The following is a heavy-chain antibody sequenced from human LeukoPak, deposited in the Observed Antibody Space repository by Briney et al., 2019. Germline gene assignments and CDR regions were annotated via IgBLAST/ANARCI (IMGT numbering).Heavy chain of an antibody. CDR3: ARGARILVGATPGYFEY. J-gene: IGHJ4*02. D-gene: IGHD1-26*01. CDR1: GYTFTDYY. V-gene: IGHV1-2*02. CDR2: INPYSGGT. Sequence: ASVKVSCKTSGYTFTDYYMHWVRQAPGQGLEWMGWINPYSGGTNYAQKFQGRVTMTRGTSINTAYMELSRLRSGDTAVYYCARGARILVGATPGYFEYWGQGTLVTVSS.